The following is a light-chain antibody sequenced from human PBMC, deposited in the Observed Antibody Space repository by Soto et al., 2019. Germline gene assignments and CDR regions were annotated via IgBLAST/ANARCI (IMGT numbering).Light chain of an antibody. J-gene: IGKJ2*01. Sequence: EIVLTQSPGTLSLSPGERATLSCRASQSVSSSYLAWYQQKPGQAPRLLIYGASGRATGIPDRFSGSGSGTDFTLTISRLKTEDFAVYYCQQYGSSPRVYTFGQGTKLEIK. V-gene: IGKV3-20*01. CDR2: GAS. CDR3: QQYGSSPRVYT. CDR1: QSVSSSY.